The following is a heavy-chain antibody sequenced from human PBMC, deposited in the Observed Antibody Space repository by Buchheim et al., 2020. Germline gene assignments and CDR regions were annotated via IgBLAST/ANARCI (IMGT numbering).Heavy chain of an antibody. CDR2: INSDGSRT. D-gene: IGHD3-3*01. CDR1: GFTLSSHW. CDR3: ARDGHDSIDLDY. V-gene: IGHV3-74*03. Sequence: EVQVVESGGGLVQPGGSLRLSCVASGFTLSSHWMHWVRQAPGKGPVWVSHINSDGSRTTYADSVKGRFTISRGNAKSTLYLQMNSLRVEDTAIYYCARDGHDSIDLDYWGEGTL. J-gene: IGHJ4*02.